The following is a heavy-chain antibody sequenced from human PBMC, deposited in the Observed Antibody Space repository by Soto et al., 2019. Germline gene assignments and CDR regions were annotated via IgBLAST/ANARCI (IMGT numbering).Heavy chain of an antibody. CDR1: VFTYTSSA. D-gene: IGHD2-21*02. J-gene: IGHJ4*02. Sequence: SVNVACRSSVFTYTSSAVQSLRQARGQRLEWIGWIVVGSGNTNYAQKFQERVTITRDMSTSTAYMELRSLRSEDTAVYYCAAKGRGYCGGDCYSSFDDWGQGTLGSVSS. CDR3: AAKGRGYCGGDCYSSFDD. V-gene: IGHV1-58*01. CDR2: IVVGSGNT.